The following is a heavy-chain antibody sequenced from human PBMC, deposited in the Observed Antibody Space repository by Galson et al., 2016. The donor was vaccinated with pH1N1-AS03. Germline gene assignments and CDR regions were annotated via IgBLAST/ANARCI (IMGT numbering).Heavy chain of an antibody. Sequence: SETLSLTCTVSGDPMSGNYWNWIRQLPGKGLEWMGYIHFSGSTIYNPSLRGRVTMSIDRSKTQFSLKFTSATTADTALYFCVRQGNKYHRNAFDLWGEGTMVTVSS. CDR3: VRQGNKYHRNAFDL. V-gene: IGHV4-59*03. CDR2: IHFSGST. CDR1: GDPMSGNY. J-gene: IGHJ3*01. D-gene: IGHD2/OR15-2a*01.